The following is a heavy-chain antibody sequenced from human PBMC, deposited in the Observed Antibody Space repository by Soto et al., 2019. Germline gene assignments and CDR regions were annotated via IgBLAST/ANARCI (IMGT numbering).Heavy chain of an antibody. Sequence: GGSLRLSCAASGFTFSSYAMSWVRQAPGKGLEWVSAISGSGGSTYYADSVKGRFTISRDNSKNTLYLQMNSLRAEDTAVYYCAKDMLKYFDWLSGPYGMDVWGQGTTVTVSS. V-gene: IGHV3-23*01. CDR3: AKDMLKYFDWLSGPYGMDV. J-gene: IGHJ6*02. D-gene: IGHD3-9*01. CDR1: GFTFSSYA. CDR2: ISGSGGST.